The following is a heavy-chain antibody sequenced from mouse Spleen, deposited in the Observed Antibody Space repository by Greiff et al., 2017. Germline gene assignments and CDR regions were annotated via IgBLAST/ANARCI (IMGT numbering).Heavy chain of an antibody. CDR3: ARHDGSSYAY. CDR2: ISSGGSYT. Sequence: EVHLVESGGGLVKPGGSLKLSCAASGFTFSSYAMSWVRQTPEKRLEWVATISSGGSYTYYPDSVKGRFTISRDNAKNTLYLQMSSLRSEDTAMYYCARHDGSSYAYWGQGTLVTVSA. D-gene: IGHD1-1*01. CDR1: GFTFSSYA. V-gene: IGHV5-9-3*01. J-gene: IGHJ3*01.